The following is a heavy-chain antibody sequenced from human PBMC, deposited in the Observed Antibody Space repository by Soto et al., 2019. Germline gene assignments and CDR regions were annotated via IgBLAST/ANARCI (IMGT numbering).Heavy chain of an antibody. CDR2: IIPMYGTP. J-gene: IGHJ6*02. V-gene: IGHV1-69*14. CDR3: AKGAGGLTDNFRWYIQAFDV. CDR1: GGTFSRYA. Sequence: QVQLVQSGADVKKPASSVRVSCKASGGTFSRYAFSWVRLAPGQGPEWMGGIIPMYGTPRYGQKFQRRVSIMADKSTNTVYMELSSLRSEDTAVYYCAKGAGGLTDNFRWYIQAFDVWGLGTSVTVS. D-gene: IGHD6-13*01.